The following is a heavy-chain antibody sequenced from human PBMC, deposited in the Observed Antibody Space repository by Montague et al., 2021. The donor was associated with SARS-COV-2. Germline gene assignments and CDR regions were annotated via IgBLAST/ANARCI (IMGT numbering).Heavy chain of an antibody. V-gene: IGHV4-31*03. CDR3: ARVKTLGLFDY. CDR1: GGSINSGGYD. Sequence: TLSLTCTVSGGSINSGGYDWSWIRQHPGKGLEWIGYIYYTGSTYYNPSLKSRVTISVDTSKNQFSLKLSSVTAADTAVYYCARVKTLGLFDYWGQGTLVTVSS. CDR2: IYYTGST. J-gene: IGHJ4*02. D-gene: IGHD3-16*01.